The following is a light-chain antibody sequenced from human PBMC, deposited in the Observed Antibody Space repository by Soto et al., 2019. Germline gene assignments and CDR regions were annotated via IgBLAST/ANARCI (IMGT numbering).Light chain of an antibody. CDR2: GAS. CDR3: QQYGSSPWT. J-gene: IGKJ1*01. Sequence: EIVLTQSPGTLSLSPGERATLSCRASQSVSSSYLAWYQQKPGQAPRLLIYGASSRATGIPDRFSGSGSGTDFTLTISRLEREDFAVYYCQQYGSSPWTFGQGTKV. CDR1: QSVSSSY. V-gene: IGKV3-20*01.